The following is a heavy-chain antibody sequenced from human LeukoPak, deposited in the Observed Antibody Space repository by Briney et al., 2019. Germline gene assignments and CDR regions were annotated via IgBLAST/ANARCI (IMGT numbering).Heavy chain of an antibody. J-gene: IGHJ4*02. V-gene: IGHV3-21*06. CDR3: ARVVIGSYYLRGEIDY. CDR1: GLTFSSSG. D-gene: IGHD1-26*01. Sequence: GGSLRLSCTASGLTFSSSGMSWVRQAPGKGLEWVSSISGNSAFIYHADSLKGRFTISRDNAKNSLYLQMNSLRAEDTAVYYCARVVIGSYYLRGEIDYWGQGTLVTVSS. CDR2: ISGNSAFI.